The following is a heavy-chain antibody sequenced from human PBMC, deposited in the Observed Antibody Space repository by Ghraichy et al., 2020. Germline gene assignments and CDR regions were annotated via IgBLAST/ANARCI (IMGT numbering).Heavy chain of an antibody. CDR1: GGSISSSSYY. V-gene: IGHV4-39*01. Sequence: SETLSLTCTVSGGSISSSSYYWGWIRQPPGKGLEWIGSIYYSGSTYYNPSLKSRVTISVDTSKNQFSLKLSSVTAADTAVYYCASGVGVVVAATYNWFDPWGQGTLVTVSS. CDR3: ASGVGVVVAATYNWFDP. J-gene: IGHJ5*02. CDR2: IYYSGST. D-gene: IGHD2-15*01.